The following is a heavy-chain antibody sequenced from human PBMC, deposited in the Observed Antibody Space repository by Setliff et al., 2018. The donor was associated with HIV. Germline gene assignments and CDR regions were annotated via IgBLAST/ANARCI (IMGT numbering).Heavy chain of an antibody. D-gene: IGHD4-17*01. CDR1: GFSFSSHW. CDR2: INSDRITT. V-gene: IGHV3-74*01. CDR3: AREDVTTSGLDL. J-gene: IGHJ3*01. Sequence: SLKISCAGSGFSFSSHWMHWXXQAPGKGLVWVSRINSDRITTAYADSVKGRFTISRDNAKSTLYLQMNSLRVEDTAVYYRAREDVTTSGLDLWGRGTMVTVSS.